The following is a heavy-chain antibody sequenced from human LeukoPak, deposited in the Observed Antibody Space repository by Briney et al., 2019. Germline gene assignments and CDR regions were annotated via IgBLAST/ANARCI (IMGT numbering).Heavy chain of an antibody. V-gene: IGHV5-51*01. D-gene: IGHD2-15*01. Sequence: GESLKISCKGSGYRFTSNWIGWVRQMPGTGLEWMGIIYPADSDTRYSPSFQGQVTISADKSISTAYLQWSSLKASDTAMYYCARRILHNWFDPWGQGTLVTVSS. CDR2: IYPADSDT. CDR1: GYRFTSNW. J-gene: IGHJ5*02. CDR3: ARRILHNWFDP.